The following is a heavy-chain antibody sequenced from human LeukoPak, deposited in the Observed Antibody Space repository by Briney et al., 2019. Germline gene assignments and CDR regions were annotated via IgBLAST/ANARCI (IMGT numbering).Heavy chain of an antibody. Sequence: SGTLSLTCAVSGDSISSGNWWSWVRQPPGKGLEWIVEIHHSGSTNYNPSLKSRVTISVDKPNNQLSLKMTSVTAADTAVYYCARGLVDTGRSRFDYWGQGTLVTVSS. J-gene: IGHJ4*02. CDR3: ARGLVDTGRSRFDY. V-gene: IGHV4-4*02. CDR1: GDSISSGNW. CDR2: IHHSGST. D-gene: IGHD5-12*01.